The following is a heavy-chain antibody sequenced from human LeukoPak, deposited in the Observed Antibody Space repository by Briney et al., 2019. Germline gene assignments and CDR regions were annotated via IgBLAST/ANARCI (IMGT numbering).Heavy chain of an antibody. Sequence: GGSLRLSCAASGFTFSSYEMNWVRQAPGKGLEWVSAISGSGGSTYYADSVKGRFTISRDNSKNTLYLQMNSLRAEDTAVYYCAKDMLVRGSVQIDYWGQGTLVTVSS. D-gene: IGHD3-10*01. CDR1: GFTFSSYE. V-gene: IGHV3-23*01. J-gene: IGHJ4*02. CDR2: ISGSGGST. CDR3: AKDMLVRGSVQIDY.